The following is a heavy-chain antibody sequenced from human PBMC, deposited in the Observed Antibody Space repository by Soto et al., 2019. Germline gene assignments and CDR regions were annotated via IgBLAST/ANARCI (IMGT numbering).Heavy chain of an antibody. CDR1: GYTFTGYY. CDR2: INPNSGGT. J-gene: IGHJ4*02. Sequence: GESLKISCKASGYTFTGYYMHWVRQAPGQGLEWMGWINPNSGGTNYAQKFQGRVTMTRDTSISTAYMELSRLRSDDTAVYYCARVSALGSYGDYWGQGTLVTVSS. D-gene: IGHD1-26*01. CDR3: ARVSALGSYGDY. V-gene: IGHV1-2*02.